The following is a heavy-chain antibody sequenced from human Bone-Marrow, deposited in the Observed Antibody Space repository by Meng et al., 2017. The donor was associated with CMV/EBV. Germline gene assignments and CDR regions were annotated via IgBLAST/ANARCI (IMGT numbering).Heavy chain of an antibody. CDR3: AKDYCTSDRCYMQGFDS. V-gene: IGHV3-23*01. J-gene: IGHJ4*02. D-gene: IGHD2-2*02. Sequence: GESLKISCVASGFTFSNYAMTWVRQVPGKGLEWVSGISGSTYYADSVKGRFTIWRDNSKNTLFLQMNSLGAKDTALYYCAKDYCTSDRCYMQGFDSWGQGTLVTVSS. CDR2: ISGST. CDR1: GFTFSNYA.